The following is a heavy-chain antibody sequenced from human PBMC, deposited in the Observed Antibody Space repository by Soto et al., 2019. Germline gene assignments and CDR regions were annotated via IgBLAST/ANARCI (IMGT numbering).Heavy chain of an antibody. CDR2: IYPGDSDT. CDR1: GYSFTSYW. J-gene: IGHJ5*02. Sequence: PXESLKISCKGSGYSFTSYWIGWVRQMPGKGLEWMGIIYPGDSDTRYSPSFQGQVTISADKSISTAYLQWSSLKASDTAMYYCARLYYGSGKHNWFDPWGQGTLVTVSS. V-gene: IGHV5-51*01. D-gene: IGHD3-10*01. CDR3: ARLYYGSGKHNWFDP.